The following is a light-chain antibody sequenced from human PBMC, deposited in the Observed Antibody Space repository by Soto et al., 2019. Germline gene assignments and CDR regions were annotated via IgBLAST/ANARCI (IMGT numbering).Light chain of an antibody. CDR3: MQGTHWPIT. CDR2: KVS. Sequence: DIGMTQSPLSLPVTPGEPASISCRSNQSLVHSDGIAYFSWFQQRPGRSPRRLIYKVSNRDSGVPARLSGSGSGTDFALKISRVEAEDVGVYYCMQGTHWPITFGQGTRLEIK. J-gene: IGKJ5*01. V-gene: IGKV2-30*02. CDR1: QSLVHSDGIAY.